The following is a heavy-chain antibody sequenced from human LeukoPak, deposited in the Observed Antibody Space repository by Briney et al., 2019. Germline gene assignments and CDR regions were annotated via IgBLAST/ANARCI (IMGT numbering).Heavy chain of an antibody. CDR3: ARENPRERDPFDY. Sequence: ASVKVSCKASGYTFTSYAMHWVRQAPGPRLEWMGWTNAGNGNTNYAQKLHGRVTMTTDTSTSTAYMELTRLRSDDTAVYYCARENPRERDPFDYWGQGTLVTVSS. CDR1: GYTFTSYA. V-gene: IGHV1-3*01. D-gene: IGHD1-14*01. CDR2: TNAGNGNT. J-gene: IGHJ4*02.